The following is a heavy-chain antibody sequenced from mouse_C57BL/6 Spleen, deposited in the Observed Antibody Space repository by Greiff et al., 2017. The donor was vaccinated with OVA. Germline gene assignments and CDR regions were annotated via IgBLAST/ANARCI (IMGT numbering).Heavy chain of an antibody. CDR1: GFSLTSYG. V-gene: IGHV2-2*01. CDR3: ARSQLGREDYFDY. J-gene: IGHJ2*01. CDR2: IWSGGST. Sequence: VKLMESGPGLVQPSQSLSITCTVSGFSLTSYGVHWVRQSPGKGLEWLGVIWSGGSTDYNAAFISRLSISKDNSKSQVFFKMNSLQADDTAIYYCARSQLGREDYFDYWGQGTTLTVSS. D-gene: IGHD4-1*02.